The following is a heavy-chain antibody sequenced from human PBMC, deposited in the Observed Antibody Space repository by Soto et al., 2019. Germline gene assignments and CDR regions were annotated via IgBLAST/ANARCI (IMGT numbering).Heavy chain of an antibody. CDR2: SYHSGST. D-gene: IGHD1-26*01. Sequence: QVQLQESGPGLVKHSGTLSLTCAVSGGSISSSNWWSWVRQPPGKGLEWIGESYHSGSTNYNPSLKSRVTPSEEKSTSPCSLRLSAVSAAGTPVYFSARDTGSYSSGVEVWGEEGTVTVSS. CDR1: GGSISSSNW. V-gene: IGHV4-4*02. CDR3: ARDTGSYSSGVEV. J-gene: IGHJ6*04.